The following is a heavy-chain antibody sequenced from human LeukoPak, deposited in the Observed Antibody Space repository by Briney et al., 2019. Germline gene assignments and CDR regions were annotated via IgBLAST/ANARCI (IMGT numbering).Heavy chain of an antibody. V-gene: IGHV3-23*01. Sequence: GSLRLSCAASGFTFSTYAMNWVRQAPGKGLEWVSVVSGGGATTNYADSVKGRFTISRDNSKNTVYLQMNSLRAEDTAVYYCAKDIAVAGTTFDYWGQGTLVTVSS. CDR1: GFTFSTYA. D-gene: IGHD6-19*01. CDR2: VSGGGATT. CDR3: AKDIAVAGTTFDY. J-gene: IGHJ4*02.